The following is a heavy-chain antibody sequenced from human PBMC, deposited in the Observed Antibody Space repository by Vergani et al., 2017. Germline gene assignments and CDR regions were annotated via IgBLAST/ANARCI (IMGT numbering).Heavy chain of an antibody. CDR1: GDSVSSNSAA. Sequence: QVQLQQSGPGLVKPSQTLSLTCAIPGDSVSSNSAAWNWIRQSPSRGLEWLGRTYYRSKWYNDYAVSVKSRITINPDTSKNQFSLQLNSVTPEDTAVYYCAREPRYFDWLSPKDYYYYYMDVWGKGPTVTVSS. J-gene: IGHJ6*03. V-gene: IGHV6-1*01. D-gene: IGHD3-9*01. CDR2: TYYRSKWYN. CDR3: AREPRYFDWLSPKDYYYYYMDV.